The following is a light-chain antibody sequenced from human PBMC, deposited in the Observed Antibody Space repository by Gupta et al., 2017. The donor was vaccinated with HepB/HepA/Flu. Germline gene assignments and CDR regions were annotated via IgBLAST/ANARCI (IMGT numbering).Light chain of an antibody. J-gene: IGLJ2*01. Sequence: QAVVAQEPSLTVSPGGTVTLTCGSSTGTVNRDHYPYWFQQKPGQAPTALIFNTDYRNSLTPARFSGSLLGGKAALTLSGAQPEDEADYYCLLQYSGARRVFGGGTKLTVL. V-gene: IGLV7-46*01. CDR1: TGTVNRDHY. CDR3: LLQYSGARRV. CDR2: NTD.